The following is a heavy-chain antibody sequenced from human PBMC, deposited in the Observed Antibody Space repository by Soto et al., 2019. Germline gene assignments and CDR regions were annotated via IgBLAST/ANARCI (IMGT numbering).Heavy chain of an antibody. CDR1: GRSISSGGYY. D-gene: IGHD3-3*01. J-gene: IGHJ5*02. CDR2: IYYSGST. CDR3: DKGSTTIFGVRNTASTRFDP. Sequence: SETLSLTCTFSGRSISSGGYYWSWIRQHPGKGLEWIGYIYYSGSTYYNPSLKSRVTISVDTSKNQFSLKLSSVTAADTAVYYCDKGSTTIFGVRNTASTRFDPCAQGTLVTVSA. V-gene: IGHV4-31*03.